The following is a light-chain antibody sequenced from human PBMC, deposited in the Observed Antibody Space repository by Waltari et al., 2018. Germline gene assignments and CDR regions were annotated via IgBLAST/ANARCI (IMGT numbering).Light chain of an antibody. CDR1: SSDVGGYDY. Sequence: QSALTQPASVSGSPGQSITISCTGTSSDVGGYDYVSWYQQHPGKAPKLMIYDVNKRPSGVSDRFSGSKSGNTASLTISGLQAEDEADYYCFSYRSGSAVVLGGGTKVTVL. J-gene: IGLJ3*02. V-gene: IGLV2-14*03. CDR3: FSYRSGSAVV. CDR2: DVN.